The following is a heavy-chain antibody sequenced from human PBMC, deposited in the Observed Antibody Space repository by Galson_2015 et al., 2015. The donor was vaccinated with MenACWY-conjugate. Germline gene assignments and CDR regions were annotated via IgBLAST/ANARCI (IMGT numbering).Heavy chain of an antibody. CDR2: IGTGGSST. CDR1: GFTFNNYA. CDR3: VKGRSPSGHSGSWFSGADAFDS. D-gene: IGHD6-13*01. V-gene: IGHV3-23*01. Sequence: SLRLSCAASGFTFNNYAMSWVRQAPGKGLEWVAAIGTGGSSTYYADSVRGRFTISRDNSKNTLSLQMNSLRVEDTAMYYCVKGRSPSGHSGSWFSGADAFDSWGRGTVVTVPS. J-gene: IGHJ3*01.